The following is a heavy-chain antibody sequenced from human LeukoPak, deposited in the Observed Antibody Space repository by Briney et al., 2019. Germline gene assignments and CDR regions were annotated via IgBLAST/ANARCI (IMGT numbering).Heavy chain of an antibody. CDR1: GFTFRTFS. CDR3: ASDYDFSDGSKRGFDR. D-gene: IGHD3-3*01. CDR2: VSGSGATM. Sequence: GGSLRLSCAASGFTFRTFSMNWVRQAPGKGLEWVAYVSGSGATMYYADSVKGRVTISRDNAKISLFMQMNSMRAEDTAVYYCASDYDFSDGSKRGFDRWGQGTLVTVSS. V-gene: IGHV3-48*01. J-gene: IGHJ4*02.